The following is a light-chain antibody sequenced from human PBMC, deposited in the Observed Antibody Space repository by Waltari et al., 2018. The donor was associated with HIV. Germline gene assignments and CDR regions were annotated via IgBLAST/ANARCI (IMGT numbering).Light chain of an antibody. V-gene: IGLV3-19*01. CDR2: GKN. CDR1: SLRRYY. Sequence: SSELTQDPAVSVALGQTVRITCQGDSLRRYYASWYQQKQGQAPVLVIYGKNNRPSGIPDRFSGSSSGNTASLTITGAQAEDEADYYCNSRDSSGNHNWVFGGGTKLTVL. CDR3: NSRDSSGNHNWV. J-gene: IGLJ3*02.